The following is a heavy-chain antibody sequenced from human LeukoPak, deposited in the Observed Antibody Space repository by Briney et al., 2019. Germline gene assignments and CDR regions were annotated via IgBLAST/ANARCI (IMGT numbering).Heavy chain of an antibody. J-gene: IGHJ4*02. Sequence: GGSLRLSCAASGFTFSSYSMNWVRQAPGKGLEWVSSISSSSSYIYYADSVKGRFTISRDNSKNTLYLQMNSLRAEDTAVYYCARDRDSSSHYFDYWGQGTLVTVSS. V-gene: IGHV3-21*01. D-gene: IGHD6-13*01. CDR2: ISSSSSYI. CDR3: ARDRDSSSHYFDY. CDR1: GFTFSSYS.